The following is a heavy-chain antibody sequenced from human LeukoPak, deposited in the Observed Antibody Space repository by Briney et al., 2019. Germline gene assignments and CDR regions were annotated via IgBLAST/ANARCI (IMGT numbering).Heavy chain of an antibody. CDR1: GDSISTSSYY. Sequence: PSATLSLTCTVSGDSISTSSYYWGWVRQTPGQGLEWLGSIYYSGITHYNPSLKSRLTIYVDTSRNQFSLHLFSVTAADTAVFYCARSDYYDYRQIDYWGQGTLATVSS. V-gene: IGHV4-39*01. CDR2: IYYSGIT. D-gene: IGHD3-16*01. CDR3: ARSDYYDYRQIDY. J-gene: IGHJ4*02.